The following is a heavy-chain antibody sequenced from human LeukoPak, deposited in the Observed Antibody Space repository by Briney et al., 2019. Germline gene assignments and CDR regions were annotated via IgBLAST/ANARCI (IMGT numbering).Heavy chain of an antibody. CDR2: ISSSSRYI. J-gene: IGHJ4*02. Sequence: GGSLRLSCEVSGFTFSSYHMNWVRQAPGKGLEWVSSISSSSRYIYYADSMTGRFTISRDNAKNSLYLQMHSLRAEDTAMYYCARRAATERGHSYGLDYWGQGTLVTVSS. D-gene: IGHD5-18*01. V-gene: IGHV3-21*01. CDR1: GFTFSSYH. CDR3: ARRAATERGHSYGLDY.